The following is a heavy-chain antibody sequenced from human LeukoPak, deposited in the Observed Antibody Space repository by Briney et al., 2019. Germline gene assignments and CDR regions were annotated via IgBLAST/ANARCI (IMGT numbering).Heavy chain of an antibody. CDR3: ARGGAVERYCSSTSCYWVDAFDI. J-gene: IGHJ3*02. D-gene: IGHD2-2*01. Sequence: GEALRISCKGSGYSFTSYWISWVRQMPGKGLEWMGRIDPSDSYTNYSPSFQGHVTISADKSISTAYLQWSSLKASDTGMYYCARGGAVERYCSSTSCYWVDAFDIWGQGTMVTVSS. CDR2: IDPSDSYT. V-gene: IGHV5-10-1*01. CDR1: GYSFTSYW.